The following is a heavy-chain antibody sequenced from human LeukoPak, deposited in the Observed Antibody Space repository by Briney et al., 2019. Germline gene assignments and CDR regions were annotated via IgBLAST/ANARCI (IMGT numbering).Heavy chain of an antibody. Sequence: PLETLSLTCTVSGGSISSGGYYWSWIRQHPGKGLEWIGYIYYSGSTYYNPSLKSRVTISVDTSRNQFSLRLSSVTAADTAVYYCARDRKAYYFDYWGQGTLVTVSS. CDR1: GGSISSGGYY. CDR2: IYYSGST. CDR3: ARDRKAYYFDY. J-gene: IGHJ4*02. V-gene: IGHV4-31*03.